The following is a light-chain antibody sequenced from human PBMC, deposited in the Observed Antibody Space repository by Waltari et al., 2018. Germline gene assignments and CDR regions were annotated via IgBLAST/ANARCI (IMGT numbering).Light chain of an antibody. J-gene: IGLJ3*02. CDR1: NSDIGTFTL. CDR2: EVK. CDR3: SSYRITMTLL. Sequence: QSALTQPASVSGSPGQSITISCTGSNSDIGTFTLVSWYQQHPGKAPKLIIHEVKHRPLGVSDRFSGSKSANTAFLTISGLQHVYFCSSYRITMTLLFGVGTNVTVL. V-gene: IGLV2-14*02.